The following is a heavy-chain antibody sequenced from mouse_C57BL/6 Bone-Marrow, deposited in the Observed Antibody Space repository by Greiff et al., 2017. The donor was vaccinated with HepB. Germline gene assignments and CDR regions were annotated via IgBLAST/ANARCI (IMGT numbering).Heavy chain of an antibody. CDR1: GYTFTDHT. V-gene: IGHV1-78*01. CDR3: AILYGSSNWCFDV. J-gene: IGHJ1*03. CDR2: IYPRDGST. D-gene: IGHD1-1*01. Sequence: VQLVESDAELVKPGASVKISCKVSGYTFTDHTIHWMKQRPEQGLEWIGYIYPRDGSTKYNEKFKGKATLTADKSSSTAYMQLNSLTSEDSAVYFSAILYGSSNWCFDVWGTGTAVTVSS.